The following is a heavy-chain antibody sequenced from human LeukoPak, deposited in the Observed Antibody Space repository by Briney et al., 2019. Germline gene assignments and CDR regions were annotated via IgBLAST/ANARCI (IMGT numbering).Heavy chain of an antibody. J-gene: IGHJ6*03. CDR3: ARGSYYMDV. V-gene: IGHV4-38-2*02. CDR1: GYSINNDYY. Sequence: PSETLSLTCTVSGYSINNDYYWDWIRQPPGKGLEWIGSTYHSGNTYYNPSLKSRVTISVDTSKNQFSLKLSSVTAADTAVYYCARGSYYMDVWGKGTTVTVSS. CDR2: TYHSGNT.